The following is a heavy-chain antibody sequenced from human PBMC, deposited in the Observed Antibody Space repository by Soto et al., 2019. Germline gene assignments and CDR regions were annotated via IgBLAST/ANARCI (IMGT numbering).Heavy chain of an antibody. J-gene: IGHJ4*02. CDR3: ARYVDTALVARFDF. Sequence: QVTLKESGPMLVKPTETLTLTCTVSGFSLSTARMGVSWIRQPPGKALEWLAHIFSNDEKSYRISLESRLTISKDTSKGQVVLTMTNMDPVDTATYYCARYVDTALVARFDFWGQGTLVTVSS. CDR1: GFSLSTARMG. D-gene: IGHD5-18*01. V-gene: IGHV2-26*01. CDR2: IFSNDEK.